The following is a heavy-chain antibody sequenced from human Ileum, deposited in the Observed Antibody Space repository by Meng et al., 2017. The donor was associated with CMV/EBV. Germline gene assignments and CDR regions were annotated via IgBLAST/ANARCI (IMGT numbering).Heavy chain of an antibody. CDR2: INQDGSEK. Sequence: GESLKISCAASGFTFSNYWMSWVRQAPGKGLEWVANINQDGSEKYYVGSVKGRFTISRDNAKNSLYLQMNSLRAEDAAVYYCARRPLGFCSSMSCQPLWYFDLWGRDNLVT. CDR1: GFTFSNYW. J-gene: IGHJ2*01. CDR3: ARRPLGFCSSMSCQPLWYFDL. D-gene: IGHD2-2*01. V-gene: IGHV3-7*01.